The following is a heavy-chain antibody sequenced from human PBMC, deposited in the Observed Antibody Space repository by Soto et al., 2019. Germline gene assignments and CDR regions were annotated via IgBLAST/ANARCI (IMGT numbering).Heavy chain of an antibody. D-gene: IGHD1-1*01. Sequence: GGSLRLSCAASGFTFSNYAMHWVRQAPGKGLEWVALTSYDGNNEYYTDSVKGRFTISRDNSKNKLFLQMNSPRPEDTAVYYCAKDKGVFNWATSYFDYWGQGALVTVSS. J-gene: IGHJ4*02. CDR2: TSYDGNNE. CDR1: GFTFSNYA. CDR3: AKDKGVFNWATSYFDY. V-gene: IGHV3-30*18.